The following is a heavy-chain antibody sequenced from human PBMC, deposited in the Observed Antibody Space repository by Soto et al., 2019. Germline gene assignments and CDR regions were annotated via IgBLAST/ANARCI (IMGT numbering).Heavy chain of an antibody. J-gene: IGHJ6*02. Sequence: GESLKISCKGSGYSFTSYWIGWVRQMPGKGLEWMGIIYPGDSDTRYSPSFQGQVTISADKSISTAYLQWSSLKASDTAMYYSARHLEVYDILTGYVNYYYYGMDVWGQGTTVTVSS. CDR2: IYPGDSDT. CDR3: ARHLEVYDILTGYVNYYYYGMDV. D-gene: IGHD3-9*01. V-gene: IGHV5-51*01. CDR1: GYSFTSYW.